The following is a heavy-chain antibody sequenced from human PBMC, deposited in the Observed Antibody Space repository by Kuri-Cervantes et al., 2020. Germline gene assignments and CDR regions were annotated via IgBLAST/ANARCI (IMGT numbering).Heavy chain of an antibody. Sequence: SETLSLTCTVSGGSISSSSYYWGWIRQPPGKGLEWIGSIYYSGSTYYNPSLKSRVTISVDTSKNQFSLKLGSVTAADTAVYYCARVFDSSSWVGPHNWFDPWGQGTLVTVSS. CDR3: ARVFDSSSWVGPHNWFDP. D-gene: IGHD6-13*01. CDR1: GGSISSSSYY. J-gene: IGHJ5*02. CDR2: IYYSGST. V-gene: IGHV4-39*07.